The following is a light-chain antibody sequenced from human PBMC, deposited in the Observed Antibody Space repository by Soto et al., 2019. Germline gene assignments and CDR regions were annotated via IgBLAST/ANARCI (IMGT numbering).Light chain of an antibody. J-gene: IGKJ4*01. CDR3: QESYCEYAFT. CDR1: QSIFSY. V-gene: IGKV1-39*01. CDR2: SVN. Sequence: DIPMTQSPSSLSASVGDRVTITCRSSQSIFSYLSWYQQKPGTAPKLLIHSVNNLESGVPSRFSGSGSGTDFTLTITSLQTDDSAIYYCQESYCEYAFTFGGGTRVEI.